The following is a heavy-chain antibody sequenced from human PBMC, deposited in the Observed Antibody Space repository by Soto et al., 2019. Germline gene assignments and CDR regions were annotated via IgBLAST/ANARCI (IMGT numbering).Heavy chain of an antibody. CDR3: ASQRGYSGYDYDYYYGMDV. CDR2: IYPGDSDT. V-gene: IGHV5-51*01. D-gene: IGHD5-12*01. Sequence: LGESLKISCKGSGYSFTSYWIGWVRQMPGKGLEWMWFIYPGDSDTRYSPSFQGQVTISADKSISTAYLQWSSLKASDTAMYYCASQRGYSGYDYDYYYGMDVWGQGTTVTVSS. CDR1: GYSFTSYW. J-gene: IGHJ6*02.